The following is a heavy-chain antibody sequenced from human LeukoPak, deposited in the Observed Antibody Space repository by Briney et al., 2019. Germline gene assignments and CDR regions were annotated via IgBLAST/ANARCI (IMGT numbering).Heavy chain of an antibody. CDR3: ARAGGYDPSTLVDY. CDR2: ISAYNGNT. Sequence: ASVKVSCKASGYTFTSYGISWVRQAPGQGLEWMGWISAYNGNTNYARKLQGRVTMTTDTSTSTAYMELRSLRSDDTAVYYCARAGGYDPSTLVDYWGQGTMVTVSS. CDR1: GYTFTSYG. D-gene: IGHD5-12*01. J-gene: IGHJ4*02. V-gene: IGHV1-18*01.